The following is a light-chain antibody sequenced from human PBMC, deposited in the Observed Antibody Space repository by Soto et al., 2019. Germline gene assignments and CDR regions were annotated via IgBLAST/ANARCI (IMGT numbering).Light chain of an antibody. CDR1: SSDVGGYNY. J-gene: IGLJ2*01. Sequence: QSALTQPRSVSGSPGQSVTISCTGTSSDVGGYNYVSWYQQHPGKAPKLMIYDVSKRPSGVPDRFSGSKSGNTASLSISGLQADDEADYYCCSYAGNYIRVFGGGTKVTVL. V-gene: IGLV2-11*01. CDR2: DVS. CDR3: CSYAGNYIRV.